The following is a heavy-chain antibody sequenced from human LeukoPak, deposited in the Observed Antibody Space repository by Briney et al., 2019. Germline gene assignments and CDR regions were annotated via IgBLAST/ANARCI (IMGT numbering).Heavy chain of an antibody. CDR2: IYPGDSDT. CDR1: GSTFTNFW. CDR3: ARHKYSSARPTAY. Sequence: GAPLQISCEASGSTFTNFWIGWVRQLPGKGLEWMGIIYPGDSDTRYSPSFQGQIIISADKSINTAYLQWISLKASDTAIYYCARHKYSSARPTAYWGQGTPVTVSS. D-gene: IGHD6-19*01. J-gene: IGHJ4*02. V-gene: IGHV5-51*01.